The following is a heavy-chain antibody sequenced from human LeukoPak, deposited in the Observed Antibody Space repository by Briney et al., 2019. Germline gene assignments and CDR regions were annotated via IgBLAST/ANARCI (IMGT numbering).Heavy chain of an antibody. CDR2: IYYSGST. V-gene: IGHV4-59*01. CDR1: GDSISSYY. D-gene: IGHD5-18*01. J-gene: IGHJ4*02. CDR3: ARDGGGYNYGEFAY. Sequence: SETLSLTCTVSGDSISSYYWSWIRQPPGKGLEWIGYIYYSGSTNYNPSLKSRVTISIDTSKNQFSLNLSSVTAADTAVYYCARDGGGYNYGEFAYWGQGTLVTVSS.